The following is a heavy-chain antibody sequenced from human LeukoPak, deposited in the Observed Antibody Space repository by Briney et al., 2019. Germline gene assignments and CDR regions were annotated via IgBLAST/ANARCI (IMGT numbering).Heavy chain of an antibody. J-gene: IGHJ4*02. CDR3: TRDPGSDY. V-gene: IGHV3-73*01. Sequence: QPGGSLKLSCAASGFTVSGSAMHWVRQAPGKGLEWVGRISSKANSYATAYAASVQGRFTISRDDSKNTAYLQMDSLKTEDTAVYYCTRDPGSDYWGQGTLVTVSS. CDR2: ISSKANSYAT. CDR1: GFTVSGSA. D-gene: IGHD3-10*01.